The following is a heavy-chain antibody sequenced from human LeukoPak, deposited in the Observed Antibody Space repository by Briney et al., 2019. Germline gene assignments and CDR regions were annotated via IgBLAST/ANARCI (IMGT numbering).Heavy chain of an antibody. CDR1: GYTFTSYG. CDR3: ARDQGYCSGGSCYYIDY. D-gene: IGHD2-15*01. J-gene: IGHJ4*02. CDR2: ISAYNGNT. V-gene: IGHV1-18*01. Sequence: GASVKVSCKASGYTFTSYGISWVRQAPGQGLEWMEWISAYNGNTNYAQKLQGRVTMTTDTSTSTAYMELRSLRSDDTAVYYCARDQGYCSGGSCYYIDYWGQGTLVTVSS.